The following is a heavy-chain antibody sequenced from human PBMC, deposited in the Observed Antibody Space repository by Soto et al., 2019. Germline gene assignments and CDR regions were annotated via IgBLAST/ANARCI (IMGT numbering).Heavy chain of an antibody. CDR2: ISRYPGNT. Sequence: QVQLLQSGDEVKKPGAPVNVSCKASGYIFVNYGIAGVRQAPGQCLDGMGWISRYPGNTHSASKVQGRLTMTTDTSTRTAHMDLGRPTSDDTAVYYCVMVDNYVTPTTQDVLGQGTTVTVSS. CDR1: GYIFVNYG. CDR3: VMVDNYVTPTTQDV. V-gene: IGHV1-18*01. J-gene: IGHJ6*02. D-gene: IGHD3-16*01.